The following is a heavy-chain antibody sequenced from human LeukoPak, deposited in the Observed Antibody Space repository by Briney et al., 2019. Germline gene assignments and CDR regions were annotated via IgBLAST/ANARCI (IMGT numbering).Heavy chain of an antibody. CDR2: ISAYNGNT. V-gene: IGHV1-18*01. J-gene: IGHJ3*02. D-gene: IGHD3-10*01. Sequence: ASVKVSCKASGGTFSSYAISWVRQAPGQGLEWMGWISAYNGNTNYARKLQGRVTMTTDTSTSTAYMELRSLRSDDTAVYYCARDDRDVLLWFGELLTPDAFDIWGQGTMVTVSS. CDR3: ARDDRDVLLWFGELLTPDAFDI. CDR1: GGTFSSYA.